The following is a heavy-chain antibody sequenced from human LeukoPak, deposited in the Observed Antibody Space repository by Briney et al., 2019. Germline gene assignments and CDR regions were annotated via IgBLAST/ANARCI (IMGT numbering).Heavy chain of an antibody. CDR3: ARGAGVPADPQGAPLFDP. Sequence: VSVKVSCKASGYTFTSYGISWVRQAPGQGLEWMGWISAYNGNTNYAQKLQGRVTMTTDTSTSTAYMELRSLRSDDTAVYYCARGAGVPADPQGAPLFDPWGQGTLVTVSS. D-gene: IGHD2-2*01. J-gene: IGHJ5*02. V-gene: IGHV1-18*01. CDR2: ISAYNGNT. CDR1: GYTFTSYG.